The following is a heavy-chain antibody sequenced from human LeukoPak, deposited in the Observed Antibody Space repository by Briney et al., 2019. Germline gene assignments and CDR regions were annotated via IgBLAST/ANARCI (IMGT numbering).Heavy chain of an antibody. CDR3: ARDGSSTSSWWFDP. Sequence: ASVKVSCKASGYTFTSHYMHWVRQAPEKGLEWMGIINPTGGSTSYAPKFQGRVTMTSATSTSTDYMELSSLTYDDTAVYYCARDGSSTSSWWFDPWGQGTLVTVSS. CDR2: INPTGGST. CDR1: GYTFTSHY. V-gene: IGHV1-46*01. D-gene: IGHD2-2*01. J-gene: IGHJ5*02.